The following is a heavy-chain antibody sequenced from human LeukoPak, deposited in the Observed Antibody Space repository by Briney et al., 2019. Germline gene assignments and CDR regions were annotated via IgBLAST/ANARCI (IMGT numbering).Heavy chain of an antibody. CDR1: GGSFSGYY. D-gene: IGHD6-13*01. V-gene: IGHV4-34*01. CDR2: INHSGST. Sequence: SETPSLTCAVYGGSFSGYYWSWIRQPPGKGLEWIGEINHSGSTNYNPSLKSRVTISVDTSKNQFSLKLSSVTAADTAVYYCARGSAAGRGNDFDYWGQGTLVTVSS. J-gene: IGHJ4*02. CDR3: ARGSAAGRGNDFDY.